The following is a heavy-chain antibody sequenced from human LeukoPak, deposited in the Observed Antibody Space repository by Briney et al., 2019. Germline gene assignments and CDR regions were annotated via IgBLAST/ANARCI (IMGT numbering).Heavy chain of an antibody. V-gene: IGHV1-8*03. CDR3: ARAPLLRYFDWLLFAVPFDP. D-gene: IGHD3-9*01. CDR2: MNPNSGNT. CDR1: GYTFTGYF. J-gene: IGHJ5*02. Sequence: ASVKVSCKASGYTFTGYFIHWVRQAPGQGLEWMGWMNPNSGNTDYAQKFQGRLTITRNTSIGTAYLELSSLRSEDTAVYYCARAPLLRYFDWLLFAVPFDPWGQGTLVTVSS.